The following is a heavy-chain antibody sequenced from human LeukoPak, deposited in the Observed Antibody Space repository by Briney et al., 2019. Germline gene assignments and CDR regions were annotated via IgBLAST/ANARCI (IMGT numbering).Heavy chain of an antibody. Sequence: SETLSLTCTVSGGSISSYYWSWIRQPAGKGLEWIGCIYTSGSTNYNPSLKSRVTMSVDTSKNQFSLKLSSVTAADTAVYYCARVACSSTSCYADYWGQGTLVTVSS. CDR2: IYTSGST. CDR3: ARVACSSTSCYADY. CDR1: GGSISSYY. J-gene: IGHJ4*02. D-gene: IGHD2-2*01. V-gene: IGHV4-4*07.